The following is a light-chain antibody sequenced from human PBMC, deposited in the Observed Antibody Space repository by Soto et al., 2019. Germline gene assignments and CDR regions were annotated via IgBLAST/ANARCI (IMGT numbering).Light chain of an antibody. Sequence: ETVMTQSPATLSVSPGERATLSCRASQSVNSNLAWYQQKLGQAPRVLIYGASTRATGIPARFSGSGSGTEFTLTISSLQSEDFAVYYCQQYEKWPPWTFGQGTKVDIK. V-gene: IGKV3-15*01. CDR2: GAS. J-gene: IGKJ1*01. CDR1: QSVNSN. CDR3: QQYEKWPPWT.